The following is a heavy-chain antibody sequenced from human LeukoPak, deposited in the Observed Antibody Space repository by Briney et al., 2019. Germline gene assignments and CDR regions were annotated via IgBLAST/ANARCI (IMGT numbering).Heavy chain of an antibody. CDR3: ARGGGPSPTSGFDY. J-gene: IGHJ4*02. Sequence: ASVKVSCKASGYTFTSYGISWVRQAPGQGLEWMGWINPDNDGTKYTQKSQGRVTMTSDTPITTAFMELSRLRADDTAVYYCARGGGPSPTSGFDYWGQGSLVTVSS. D-gene: IGHD3-16*01. V-gene: IGHV1-2*02. CDR1: GYTFTSYG. CDR2: INPDNDGT.